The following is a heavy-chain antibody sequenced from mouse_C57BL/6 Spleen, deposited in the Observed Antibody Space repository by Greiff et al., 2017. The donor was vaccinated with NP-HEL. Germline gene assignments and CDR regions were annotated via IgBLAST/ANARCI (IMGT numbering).Heavy chain of an antibody. J-gene: IGHJ2*01. CDR1: GYSITSGYY. CDR3: AWGYYGSRGFDY. Sequence: EVQLQESGPGLVKPSQSLSLTCSVTGYSITSGYYWNWIRQFPGNKLEWMGYISYDGSNNYNPSLKNRISITRDTSKNQFFLKLNSVTTEDTATYYCAWGYYGSRGFDYWGQGTTLTVSS. V-gene: IGHV3-6*01. D-gene: IGHD1-1*01. CDR2: ISYDGSN.